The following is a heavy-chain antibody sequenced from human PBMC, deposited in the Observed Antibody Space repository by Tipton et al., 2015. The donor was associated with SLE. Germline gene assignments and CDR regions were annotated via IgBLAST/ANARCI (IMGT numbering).Heavy chain of an antibody. V-gene: IGHV3-11*05. CDR1: GFTFSNYY. Sequence: SLRLSCAASGFTFSNYYMSWIRQAPGKGLEWVSYISSSSSYTNYADSVKGRFTISRDNAKNSLYLQMNSLRAEDTAVYYCAKDKKGFQHWGQGTLVTVSS. CDR2: ISSSSSYT. CDR3: AKDKKGFQH. J-gene: IGHJ1*01.